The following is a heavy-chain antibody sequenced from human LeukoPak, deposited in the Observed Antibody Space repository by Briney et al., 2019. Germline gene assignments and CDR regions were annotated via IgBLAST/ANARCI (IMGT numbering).Heavy chain of an antibody. V-gene: IGHV3-7*01. CDR1: GFTFSSYW. D-gene: IGHD2-15*01. Sequence: GGSLRLSCAASGFTFSSYWMSWVRQAPGKGLEWVANIKQYGSEKYYVDSVKGRFTISRDNAKNSLYLQMNSLRAEDTAVYYCARVDCSGGSCYYLRNWYDPWGQGTLVTVSS. CDR3: ARVDCSGGSCYYLRNWYDP. CDR2: IKQYGSEK. J-gene: IGHJ5*02.